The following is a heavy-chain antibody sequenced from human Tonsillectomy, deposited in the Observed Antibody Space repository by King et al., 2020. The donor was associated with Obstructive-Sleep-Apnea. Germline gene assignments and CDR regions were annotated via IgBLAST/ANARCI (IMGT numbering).Heavy chain of an antibody. J-gene: IGHJ4*02. V-gene: IGHV1-18*04. D-gene: IGHD1-26*01. Sequence: QLVQSGGEVKKPGASVKVSCKASGYTFTSYGICWVRQAPGQGLEWMGWSSAYNGDTEYAQNLQGRVTMTRDTSTLTAYMELRSLGSDDTAVYYCARGGGEWELDTELDYWGQGTLVTVSS. CDR3: ARGGGEWELDTELDY. CDR1: GYTFTSYG. CDR2: SSAYNGDT.